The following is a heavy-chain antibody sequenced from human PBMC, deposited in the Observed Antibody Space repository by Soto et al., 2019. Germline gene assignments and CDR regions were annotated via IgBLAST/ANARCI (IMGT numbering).Heavy chain of an antibody. CDR2: IYPGDSDT. D-gene: IGHD2-2*01. J-gene: IGHJ4*02. V-gene: IGHV5-51*01. CDR3: ARHSLLDCSSSICYGPVFDY. Sequence: EVQLVQSGAEAKKPGESLKISCKGSGNSFSTYWIGWVRQMPGKGLEWMGIIYPGDSDTRYSPSFQGQVTISADKSISTAYLQWSSLKASDTAMYYCARHSLLDCSSSICYGPVFDYWGQGTLVPVSS. CDR1: GNSFSTYW.